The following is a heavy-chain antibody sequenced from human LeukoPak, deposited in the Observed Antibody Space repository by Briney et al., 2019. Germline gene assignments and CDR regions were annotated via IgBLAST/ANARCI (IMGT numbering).Heavy chain of an antibody. CDR2: ISGDGSER. CDR1: GFIFSAFW. CDR3: GRDPDS. Sequence: QPGGSLGLSCAASGFIFSAFWMDSVRQAPGKGLEWVAGISGDGSERDYVDSVRGRFTISRDNAKNSLYLQMTSLTAEDTAVYYCGRDPDSWGQGTVVTVSS. V-gene: IGHV3-7*04. J-gene: IGHJ5*01.